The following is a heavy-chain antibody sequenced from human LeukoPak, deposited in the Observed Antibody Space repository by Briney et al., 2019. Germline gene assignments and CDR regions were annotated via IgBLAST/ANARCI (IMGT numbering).Heavy chain of an antibody. D-gene: IGHD3-22*01. CDR1: GFTFDDHG. V-gene: IGHV3-9*01. J-gene: IGHJ1*01. Sequence: GGSLRLSCEGSGFTFDDHGMHWVRQVPGKGLEWVCGISWSSASIGYAASVKGRFTVSRDNAKNFVYLQMNGLGPEDTALYYCVKDDSSGSYFQHWGQGSLVSVSS. CDR2: ISWSSASI. CDR3: VKDDSSGSYFQH.